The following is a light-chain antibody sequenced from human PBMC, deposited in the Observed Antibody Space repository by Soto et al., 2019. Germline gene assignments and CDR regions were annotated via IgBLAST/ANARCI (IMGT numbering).Light chain of an antibody. Sequence: QTVVTQEPSLTVPPGGTVTLTCASSTGTVTSGYFPSWFQKKPGQAPRALIYSTSNRHSWTPARFSGSLLGGKAALTLSAVQPEDEADYYCSSYTSSSTRVFGTGTKVTVL. CDR3: SSYTSSSTRV. CDR1: TGTVTSGYF. J-gene: IGLJ1*01. V-gene: IGLV7-43*01. CDR2: STS.